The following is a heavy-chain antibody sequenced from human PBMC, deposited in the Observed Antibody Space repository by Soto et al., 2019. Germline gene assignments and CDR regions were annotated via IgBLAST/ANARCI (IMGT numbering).Heavy chain of an antibody. CDR1: GGSISSSSYY. D-gene: IGHD3-22*01. CDR2: IYYSGST. V-gene: IGHV4-39*01. J-gene: IGHJ4*02. CDR3: ARGKGRHDDSSGYYS. Sequence: PSETLSLTCTVSGGSISSSSYYWGWIRQPPGKGLEWIGSIYYSGSTYYNPSLKSRVTISVDTSKNQFSLKLSSVTAADTAVYYCARGKGRHDDSSGYYSWGQGTLVTVSS.